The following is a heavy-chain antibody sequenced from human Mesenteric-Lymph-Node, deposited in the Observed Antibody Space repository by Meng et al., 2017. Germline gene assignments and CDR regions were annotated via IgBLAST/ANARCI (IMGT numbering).Heavy chain of an antibody. CDR3: ARVDYGDINWFDP. V-gene: IGHV1-2*06. CDR2: INPNSGGT. D-gene: IGHD4-17*01. Sequence: QVQPVQSGAEVKKPGASVKVSCKASGYTFTGYYMHWVRQSPGQGLEWMGRINPNSGGTNYAQKFQGRVTMTRDTSISTAYMELSRLRSDDTAVYYCARVDYGDINWFDPWGQGTLVTVSS. CDR1: GYTFTGYY. J-gene: IGHJ5*02.